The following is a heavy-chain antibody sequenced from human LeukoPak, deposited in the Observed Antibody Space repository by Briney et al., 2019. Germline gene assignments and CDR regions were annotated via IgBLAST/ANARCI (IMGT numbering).Heavy chain of an antibody. CDR1: GYTFTSYA. J-gene: IGHJ5*02. D-gene: IGHD1-26*01. CDR3: ARDHGSQRYWFDP. V-gene: IGHV7-4-1*02. Sequence: AASVKVSCKASGYTFTSYAMNWVRQAPGQGLEWMGWINTNTGNPTYVQGFTGRFVFSLDTSVSTAYLQISSLKAEDTAVYYCARDHGSQRYWFDPWAREPWSPSPQ. CDR2: INTNTGNP.